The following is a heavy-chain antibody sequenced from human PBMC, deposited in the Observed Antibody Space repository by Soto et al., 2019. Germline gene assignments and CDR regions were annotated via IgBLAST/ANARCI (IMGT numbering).Heavy chain of an antibody. J-gene: IGHJ4*02. CDR2: INSDGSGT. CDR3: ASLQMRGPDY. CDR1: GFTFSNYW. V-gene: IGHV3-74*01. Sequence: GGSLRLSCAASGFTFSNYWMHWVRQAPGRGLVWVSRINSDGSGTSYGDSVKGRFTISRDNAKNTVYLQMNSLSAEDTAVYYCASLQMRGPDYWGQGTLVSVSS.